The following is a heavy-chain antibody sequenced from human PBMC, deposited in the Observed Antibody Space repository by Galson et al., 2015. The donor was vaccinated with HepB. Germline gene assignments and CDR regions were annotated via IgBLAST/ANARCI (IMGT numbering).Heavy chain of an antibody. CDR1: GFTLSDYY. D-gene: IGHD3-9*01. Sequence: SLRLSCAASGFTLSDYYMSWIRQAPGKGLEWLSYIDGSNDYTSYADSVRGRFTISRDNAKNSLYLQMSSLKADDTAVYYCARGGRYFDWAQTAPIEYWGQGTLVTVSS. V-gene: IGHV3-11*03. CDR2: IDGSNDYT. CDR3: ARGGRYFDWAQTAPIEY. J-gene: IGHJ4*02.